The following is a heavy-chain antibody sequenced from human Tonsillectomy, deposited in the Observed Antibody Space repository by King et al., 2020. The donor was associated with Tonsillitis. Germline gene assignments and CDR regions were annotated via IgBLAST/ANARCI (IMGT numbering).Heavy chain of an antibody. CDR1: GFTFNIYA. Sequence: EVQLVESGGGLVQPGGSLRLSCASSGFTFNIYAMSWVRQAPGKGLEWGLAISGSGGITYYADSVKGRFTISRDNSKNTLYLQMNSLRAEDTAVYYCAKHYYDSGGYHFDYWGQGTLVTVSS. J-gene: IGHJ4*02. V-gene: IGHV3-23*04. D-gene: IGHD3-22*01. CDR3: AKHYYDSGGYHFDY. CDR2: ISGSGGIT.